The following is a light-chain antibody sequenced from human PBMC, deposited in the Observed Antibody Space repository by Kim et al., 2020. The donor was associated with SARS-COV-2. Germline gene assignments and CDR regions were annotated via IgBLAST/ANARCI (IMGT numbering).Light chain of an antibody. Sequence: TGVTQSPGTLSLSPGERATLSCRASQSITSNYLAWYQQKGGQAPRLLIYAASSRATGLPDRFSGSGSGTDFTLTISRLEPEDFAVYSCHQYDSSPRTFGQGTKVDIK. J-gene: IGKJ1*01. CDR2: AAS. CDR1: QSITSNY. V-gene: IGKV3-20*01. CDR3: HQYDSSPRT.